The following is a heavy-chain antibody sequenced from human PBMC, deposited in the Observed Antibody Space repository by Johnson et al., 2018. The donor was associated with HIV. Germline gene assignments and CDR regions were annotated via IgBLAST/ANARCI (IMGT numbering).Heavy chain of an antibody. V-gene: IGHV3-23*04. CDR3: AKQYGSGLTGAFDI. CDR1: GFTFSSYA. Sequence: MQLVESGGGVVQPGGSLRLSCAASGFTFSSYAMSWVRQAPGNGLEWVSAISGSGGSTYYADSVKGRFTISRDNSKNTLYLQMNSLIAEDTAVYYCAKQYGSGLTGAFDIWGQGTMVTVSS. J-gene: IGHJ3*02. D-gene: IGHD3-10*01. CDR2: ISGSGGST.